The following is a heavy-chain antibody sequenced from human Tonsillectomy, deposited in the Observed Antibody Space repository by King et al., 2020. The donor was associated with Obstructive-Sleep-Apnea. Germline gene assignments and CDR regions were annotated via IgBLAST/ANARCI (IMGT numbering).Heavy chain of an antibody. D-gene: IGHD2-2*01. CDR2: ISWDSGSI. Sequence: QLVQSGGGLVQPGRSLRLSCEASGFTFDDYAMHWVRQAPGKGLEGVAAISWDSGSIVYADSVKGRFTISRDNAKNSLYLQMNGLRAEDTALYYCAKGKRGSTSWYFDYWGQGTLVTVSS. J-gene: IGHJ4*02. V-gene: IGHV3-9*01. CDR1: GFTFDDYA. CDR3: AKGKRGSTSWYFDY.